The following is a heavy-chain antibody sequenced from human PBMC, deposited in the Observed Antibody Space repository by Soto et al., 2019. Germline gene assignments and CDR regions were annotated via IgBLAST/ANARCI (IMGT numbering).Heavy chain of an antibody. D-gene: IGHD6-19*01. V-gene: IGHV3-23*01. CDR1: GFTFSSYA. J-gene: IGHJ6*02. Sequence: EVQLLESGGGLVQPGGSLRLSCAASGFTFSSYAMSWVRQAPGKGLEWVSAISGSGGSTYYADSVKGRFTISRDNSKNTLYLQMNRLRAEDTAVYYCAKGVAGTSPLEYYYYYYGMDVWGQGTTVTVSS. CDR3: AKGVAGTSPLEYYYYYYGMDV. CDR2: ISGSGGST.